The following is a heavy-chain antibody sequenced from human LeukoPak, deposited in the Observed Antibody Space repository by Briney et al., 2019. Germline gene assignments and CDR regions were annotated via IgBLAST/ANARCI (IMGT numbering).Heavy chain of an antibody. Sequence: PSQTLSLTCTVSGGSISSGDYYRSWIRQPPGKGLEWIGYIYYSGSTYYNPSLKSRVTISVDTSKNQFSLKLSSVTAADTAVYYCARVYYYGSGSYYYYFDYWGQGTLVTVSS. CDR1: GGSISSGDYY. J-gene: IGHJ4*02. V-gene: IGHV4-30-4*01. CDR2: IYYSGST. CDR3: ARVYYYGSGSYYYYFDY. D-gene: IGHD3-10*01.